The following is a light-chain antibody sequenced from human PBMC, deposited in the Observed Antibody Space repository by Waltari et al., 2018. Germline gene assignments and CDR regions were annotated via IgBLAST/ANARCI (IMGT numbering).Light chain of an antibody. Sequence: DIVMTQSPDSLAVSPGERATINCKSSQSILYSSSNQNYLAWYQQKPGQPPKVLIYWASTRESGVPDRFSGSGSGKDFTLTISNLQAEDVAVYYCQQYYSIGGTFGQGTRVDIK. CDR3: QQYYSIGGT. CDR1: QSILYSSSNQNY. V-gene: IGKV4-1*01. J-gene: IGKJ1*01. CDR2: WAS.